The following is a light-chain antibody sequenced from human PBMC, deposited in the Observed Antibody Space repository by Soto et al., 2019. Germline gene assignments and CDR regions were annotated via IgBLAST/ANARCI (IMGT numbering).Light chain of an antibody. CDR1: SSDVGAYNY. V-gene: IGLV2-14*01. CDR2: DVS. Sequence: QSVLTQPASVSGSPGQSITISCTGTSSDVGAYNYVSWYQQHPGKAPKLMIYDVSYRPSGVSNRFSGSKSGNTASLTISGLQAEHEADYYCSSYTTTLEVFGGGTQLTVL. J-gene: IGLJ7*01. CDR3: SSYTTTLEV.